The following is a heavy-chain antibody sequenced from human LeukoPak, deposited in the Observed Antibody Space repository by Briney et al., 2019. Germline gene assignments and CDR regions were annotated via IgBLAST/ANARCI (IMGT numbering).Heavy chain of an antibody. D-gene: IGHD2-2*01. CDR1: GGSISGDYFY. CDR3: ARPGGCRSTSCYSYFDS. CDR2: ISYSGNT. Sequence: SETLSLTCTASGGSISGDYFYWGWIRQPPGKGPEWLGTISYSGNTDYNMSLKSRVTISVDTSKNQFSLRLSSTTAADTAVYYCARPGGCRSTSCYSYFDSWGQGTLVTVSS. V-gene: IGHV4-39*01. J-gene: IGHJ4*02.